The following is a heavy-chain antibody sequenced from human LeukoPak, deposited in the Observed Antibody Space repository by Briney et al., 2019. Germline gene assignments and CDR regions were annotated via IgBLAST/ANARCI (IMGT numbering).Heavy chain of an antibody. D-gene: IGHD3-16*02. CDR1: RGSISSYY. J-gene: IGHJ6*03. CDR2: IYYSGST. V-gene: IGHV4-59*12. CDR3: TRALLSPVTPDSYMDV. Sequence: SETLSLTCTVSRGSISSYYWSWIRQTPGKGREWIGYIYYSGSTNYNPSLKSRVTISVDTSKNQFSLKLSSVTAAATAVDYCTRALLSPVTPDSYMDVWGNGTTFTVSS.